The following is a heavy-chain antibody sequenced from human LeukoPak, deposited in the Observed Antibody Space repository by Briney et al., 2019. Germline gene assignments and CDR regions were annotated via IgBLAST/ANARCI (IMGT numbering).Heavy chain of an antibody. CDR2: ISGSGGST. D-gene: IGHD1-26*01. V-gene: IGHV3-23*01. CDR3: AKDREWGGATGIYYFDY. Sequence: GGSLRLSCAASGFTFSSYAMSWVRQAPGKGLEWVSAISGSGGSTYYADSVKGWFTISRDNSKNTLYLQMNSLRAEDTAVYYCAKDREWGGATGIYYFDYWGQGTMVTVSS. J-gene: IGHJ4*02. CDR1: GFTFSSYA.